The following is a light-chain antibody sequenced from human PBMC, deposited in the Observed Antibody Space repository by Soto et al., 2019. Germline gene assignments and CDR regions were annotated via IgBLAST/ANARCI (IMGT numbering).Light chain of an antibody. CDR2: KAS. J-gene: IGKJ4*01. Sequence: DIQMTQSPSTLSASVGDRVTITCRASQIINTWLAWYQQKPGKAPKVLIYKASSLESGVPSRFSGSGSGTEFTLTISSLQPDDYATYFCQPYNSHPRTFGGGTKVEIK. CDR3: QPYNSHPRT. CDR1: QIINTW. V-gene: IGKV1-5*03.